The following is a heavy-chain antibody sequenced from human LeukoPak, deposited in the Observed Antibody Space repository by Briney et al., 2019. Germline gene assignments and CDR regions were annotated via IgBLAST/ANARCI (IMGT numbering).Heavy chain of an antibody. V-gene: IGHV4-39*01. CDR1: GVSLGSGMYY. Sequence: PSETLSPTCTVSGVSLGSGMYYWGWIRQAPGKGLTWIGSIYHSGSILYNASFESRVAMSVDPSNNQFSLRLTSVTAPDTAVYYCATLCQVTTCAKLAHWGQRSLATVSS. CDR2: IYHSGSI. J-gene: IGHJ4*02. D-gene: IGHD4-17*01. CDR3: ATLCQVTTCAKLAH.